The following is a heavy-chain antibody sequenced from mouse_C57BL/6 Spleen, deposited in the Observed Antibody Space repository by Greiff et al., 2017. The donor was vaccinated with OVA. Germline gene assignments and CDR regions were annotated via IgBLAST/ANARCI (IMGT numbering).Heavy chain of an antibody. J-gene: IGHJ1*03. CDR3: ARDEGSHGYPWYFDV. CDR1: GFTFSSYA. Sequence: EVKLVESGGGLVKPGGSLKLSCAASGFTFSSYAMSWVRQTPEKRLEWVATISDGGSYTYYPDNVKGRFTISRDNAKNNLYLQMSRLKSEDTAMYYCARDEGSHGYPWYFDVWGTGTTVTVSS. D-gene: IGHD2-2*01. CDR2: ISDGGSYT. V-gene: IGHV5-4*01.